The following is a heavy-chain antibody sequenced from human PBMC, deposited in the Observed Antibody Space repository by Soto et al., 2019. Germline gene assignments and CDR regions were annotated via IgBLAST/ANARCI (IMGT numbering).Heavy chain of an antibody. Sequence: QVQLVQSGAEGKKPGSSVKVSCKASGGTFSSYAISCVRQAPGQGLEWRGGLIPIFGTANYAQKFQGRVTITADESTSTAYKVLSSLRSADTAVNYCASPRYCGGDCLTVGYYGMDVWGQGPTVTVSS. CDR3: ASPRYCGGDCLTVGYYGMDV. D-gene: IGHD2-21*02. V-gene: IGHV1-69*12. J-gene: IGHJ6*02. CDR1: GGTFSSYA. CDR2: LIPIFGTA.